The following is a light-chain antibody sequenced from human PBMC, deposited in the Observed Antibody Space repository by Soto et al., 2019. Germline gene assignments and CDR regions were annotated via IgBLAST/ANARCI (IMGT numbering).Light chain of an antibody. CDR3: QVWDSSTDHRV. CDR1: NIGSKS. J-gene: IGLJ7*01. CDR2: DDS. V-gene: IGLV3-21*02. Sequence: SYELTQAPSVSVAPGQTASITCGGNNIGSKSVYWYQQKPGQAPVLVVYDDSDRPSGIAERFSGSNSGNTATLTISKVEAGDEADFYCQVWDSSTDHRVFGGGTQLTVL.